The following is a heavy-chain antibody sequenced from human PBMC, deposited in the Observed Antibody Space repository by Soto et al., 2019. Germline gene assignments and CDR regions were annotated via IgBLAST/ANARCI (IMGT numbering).Heavy chain of an antibody. CDR1: GFTFRNHA. D-gene: IGHD2-8*01. CDR2: IWYDGTSK. Sequence: PGGSLRLSCAASGFTFRNHAMHWVRQAPGKGLEWVGLIWYDGTSKYYADSVKGRFTISRDNSKNTLYLEMNSLRVEDTAIYYCARDPGVVIIKDHWGQGSLVTVSS. J-gene: IGHJ4*02. V-gene: IGHV3-33*08. CDR3: ARDPGVVIIKDH.